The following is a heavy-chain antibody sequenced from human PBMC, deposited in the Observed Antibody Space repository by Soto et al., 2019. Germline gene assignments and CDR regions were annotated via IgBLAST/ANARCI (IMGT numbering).Heavy chain of an antibody. CDR3: ARGGLAGIAVAFSDY. Sequence: QVQLVQSGAEVKKPGASVKVSCKASGYTFTSYYMHWVRQAPGQGLEWMGIINPSGGSTSYAQKFQGRVTMXXDXSXXTVYMELSRLRSEDTAVYYCARGGLAGIAVAFSDYWGQGTLVTVSS. D-gene: IGHD6-19*01. CDR1: GYTFTSYY. CDR2: INPSGGST. V-gene: IGHV1-46*01. J-gene: IGHJ4*02.